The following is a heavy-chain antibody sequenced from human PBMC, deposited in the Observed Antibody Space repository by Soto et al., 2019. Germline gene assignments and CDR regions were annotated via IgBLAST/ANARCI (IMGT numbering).Heavy chain of an antibody. CDR2: ISGSGGST. D-gene: IGHD3-3*01. CDR3: AKERNFWSGTAGFDS. Sequence: PWWSLRLSCVGSVFTFSIFAMSWVRQAPGKGLEWISSISGSGGSTYYADSVKGRFTVSRDNSKTTVFLQMNSLRTEDTAVYFCAKERNFWSGTAGFDSWGQGSPVTVSS. CDR1: VFTFSIFA. J-gene: IGHJ5*01. V-gene: IGHV3-23*01.